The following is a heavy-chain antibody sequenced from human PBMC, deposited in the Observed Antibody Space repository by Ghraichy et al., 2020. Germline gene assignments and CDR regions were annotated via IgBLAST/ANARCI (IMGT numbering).Heavy chain of an antibody. CDR2: IFSRGST. CDR3: ARGASYGENLDS. D-gene: IGHD4-17*01. CDR1: GVSITSGAFY. V-gene: IGHV4-30-4*01. Sequence: SLNISCNVSGVSITSGAFYWTWIRQTPGQGLEWIGFIFSRGSTVYNPSLKSRLTFSVDTSNNHFSLTLTSMTVADTAVYFCARGASYGENLDSWGQGTVVTVSS. J-gene: IGHJ4*02.